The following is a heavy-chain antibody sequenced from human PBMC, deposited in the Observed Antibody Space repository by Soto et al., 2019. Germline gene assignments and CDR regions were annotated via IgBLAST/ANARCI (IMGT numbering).Heavy chain of an antibody. CDR1: GFSLSNARMG. CDR3: ARHMYSSGWIAEVWAFDI. D-gene: IGHD6-19*01. CDR2: IFSNDEK. Sequence: QVTLKESGPVLVKPTETLTLTCTVSGFSLSNARMGVSWIRQPPGKALEWLAHIFSNDEKSYSTSLKSRLTISKDTSKSQVVLTMTNMDPVDTATYYCARHMYSSGWIAEVWAFDIWGQGTMVTVSS. V-gene: IGHV2-26*01. J-gene: IGHJ3*02.